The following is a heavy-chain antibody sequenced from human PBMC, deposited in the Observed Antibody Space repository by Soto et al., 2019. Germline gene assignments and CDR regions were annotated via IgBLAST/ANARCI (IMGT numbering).Heavy chain of an antibody. Sequence: SETLSLTCTVSGGSISSYYWSWIRQPPGKGLEWIGYIYYSGSTNYNPSLKSRVTISVDTSKNQFSLKLSSVTAADTAVYYCASSTVAYSTRGYYYYYGMDVWGQGTTVTVSS. CDR1: GGSISSYY. V-gene: IGHV4-59*01. D-gene: IGHD6-13*01. CDR3: ASSTVAYSTRGYYYYYGMDV. CDR2: IYYSGST. J-gene: IGHJ6*02.